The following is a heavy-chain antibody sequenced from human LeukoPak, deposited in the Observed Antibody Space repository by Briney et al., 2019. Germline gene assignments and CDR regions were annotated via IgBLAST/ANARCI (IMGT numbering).Heavy chain of an antibody. Sequence: ASVKVSFKASGNMFTGYYMHWVRQAPGQGLEWMGWINPNRGGTNYAQKFQGRVTMTRDTSISTAYMRLSGLRYDDTAVYYCTRLGSSDIWGQGTMVTVSS. CDR3: TRLGSSDI. V-gene: IGHV1-2*02. J-gene: IGHJ3*02. D-gene: IGHD3-16*01. CDR1: GNMFTGYY. CDR2: INPNRGGT.